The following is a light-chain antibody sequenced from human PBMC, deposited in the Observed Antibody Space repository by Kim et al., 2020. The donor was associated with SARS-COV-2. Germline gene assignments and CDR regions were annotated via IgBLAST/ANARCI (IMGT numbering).Light chain of an antibody. Sequence: SPGERATLSCRASQSVSYNYFAWYQQKAGQTPRLLIYGASNRASGIPDKFSGSGSGTDFTLTITRLEPADFAVYYCQQYSSSPRTFGQGTKVDIK. J-gene: IGKJ1*01. CDR1: QSVSYNY. V-gene: IGKV3-20*01. CDR2: GAS. CDR3: QQYSSSPRT.